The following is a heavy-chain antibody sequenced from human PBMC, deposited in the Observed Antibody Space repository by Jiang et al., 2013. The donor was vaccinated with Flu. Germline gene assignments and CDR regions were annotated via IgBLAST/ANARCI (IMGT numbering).Heavy chain of an antibody. V-gene: IGHV3-30*02. CDR3: AKDTQHRVLQH. CDR1: DFTFSTYG. CDR2: ILYDGGNE. J-gene: IGHJ1*01. D-gene: IGHD6-13*01. Sequence: ESGRGVVQPGGSLRLSCAASDFTFSTYGMHWVRQAPGKGLEWVAFILYDGGNEYYGDSVKGRFTISRDNSKNTLYLQMNSLRAEDTAIYYCAKDTQHRVLQHWSQGTLVTVSS.